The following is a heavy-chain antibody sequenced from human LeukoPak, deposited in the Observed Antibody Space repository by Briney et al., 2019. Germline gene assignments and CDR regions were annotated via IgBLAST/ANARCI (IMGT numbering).Heavy chain of an antibody. CDR2: IYHSGST. CDR1: GYSISSGYY. D-gene: IGHD1-26*01. CDR3: ARVGKSGSRYYLDY. Sequence: ASETLSPTCAVSGYSISSGYYWGWIQQPPGKGLEWIGTIYHSGSTYYNPSLKSRVTVSVDTSKNQFSLKLSSVTAADTAVYYCARVGKSGSRYYLDYWGQGTLVTVSS. V-gene: IGHV4-38-2*01. J-gene: IGHJ4*02.